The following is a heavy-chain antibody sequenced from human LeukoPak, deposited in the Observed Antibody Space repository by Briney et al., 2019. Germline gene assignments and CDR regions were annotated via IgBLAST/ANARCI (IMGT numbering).Heavy chain of an antibody. V-gene: IGHV3-33*01. CDR2: IWYDGSNK. D-gene: IGHD2-2*01. CDR3: TRDRPYCSSTSCLATRPDYYYYGMDV. J-gene: IGHJ6*02. Sequence: PGGSLRLSCAASGFTFSSYGMHWVRQAPGKGLEWVAVIWYDGSNKYYADSVKGRFTISRDNSKNTLYLQMNSLKTEDTAVYYCTRDRPYCSSTSCLATRPDYYYYGMDVWGQGTTVTVSS. CDR1: GFTFSSYG.